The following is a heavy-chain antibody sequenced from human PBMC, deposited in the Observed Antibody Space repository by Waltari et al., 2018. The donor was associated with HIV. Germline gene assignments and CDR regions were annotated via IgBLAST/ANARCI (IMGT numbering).Heavy chain of an antibody. Sequence: QVQLVQSGAEVKKPGASVKVSCKASGYTFTSYGISWVRQAPGQGLEWMGWNSDYNGNTNYAQKLQDRVTMTTDTSTSTAYMELRSLRSDDTAVYYCATSRYTGLFFDYWGQGTLVTVSS. CDR3: ATSRYTGLFFDY. V-gene: IGHV1-18*01. CDR2: NSDYNGNT. J-gene: IGHJ4*02. D-gene: IGHD3-16*02. CDR1: GYTFTSYG.